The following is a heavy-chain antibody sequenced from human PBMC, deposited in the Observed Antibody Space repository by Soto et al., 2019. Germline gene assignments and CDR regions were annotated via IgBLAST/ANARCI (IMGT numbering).Heavy chain of an antibody. CDR1: GGSISSYY. Sequence: LSLTCTVSGGSISSYYWSWIRQPPGKGLEWIGYIYYSGSTNYNPSLKSRVTISVDTSKNQFSLKLSSVTAADTAVYYCARLGYSSSWGIYYYYYMDVWGKGTTVTVSS. D-gene: IGHD6-13*01. CDR2: IYYSGST. V-gene: IGHV4-59*08. J-gene: IGHJ6*03. CDR3: ARLGYSSSWGIYYYYYMDV.